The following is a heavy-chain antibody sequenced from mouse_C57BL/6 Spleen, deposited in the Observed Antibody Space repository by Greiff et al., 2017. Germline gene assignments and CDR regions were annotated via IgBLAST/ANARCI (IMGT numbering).Heavy chain of an antibody. V-gene: IGHV5-17*01. Sequence: EVKLVESGGGLVKPGGSLKLSCAASGFTFSDYGMHWVRQAPEKGLEWVAYISSGSSTIYYADTVKGRFTISRDNAKNTLFLQMTSLRDEDTAMYYCATELGDAMDYWGQGTSVTVSS. J-gene: IGHJ4*01. CDR1: GFTFSDYG. CDR3: ATELGDAMDY. D-gene: IGHD4-1*01. CDR2: ISSGSSTI.